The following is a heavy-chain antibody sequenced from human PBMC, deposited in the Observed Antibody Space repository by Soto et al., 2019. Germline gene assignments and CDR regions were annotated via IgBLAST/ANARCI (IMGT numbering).Heavy chain of an antibody. CDR1: GFTFSISW. J-gene: IGHJ4*02. D-gene: IGHD5-18*01. V-gene: IGHV3-7*01. CDR3: AAGYPPDF. Sequence: EVHLVESGGGLVQPGGSLTLSCAASGFTFSISWMNWVRQAPGKGLEWVANIKGDGSEKYYVDSVKGRFTISRDNAKNSLYLQMNRLRAEDTAVYYCAAGYPPDFWGQGTLVTVSS. CDR2: IKGDGSEK.